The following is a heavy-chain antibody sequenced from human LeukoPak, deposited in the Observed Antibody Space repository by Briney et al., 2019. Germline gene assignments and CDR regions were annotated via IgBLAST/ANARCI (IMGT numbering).Heavy chain of an antibody. CDR2: IYPGDSDT. Sequence: GESLKISCKASGYSFTSYWIGWVRQMPGKGLEWMGIIYPGDSDTRYSPSFQGQVTISADKSISTAYLQWSSLKASDTAMYYCARHYFSGYCSSTSCYRALRWGAFDIWGQGTMVTVSS. J-gene: IGHJ3*02. V-gene: IGHV5-51*01. CDR1: GYSFTSYW. CDR3: ARHYFSGYCSSTSCYRALRWGAFDI. D-gene: IGHD2-2*01.